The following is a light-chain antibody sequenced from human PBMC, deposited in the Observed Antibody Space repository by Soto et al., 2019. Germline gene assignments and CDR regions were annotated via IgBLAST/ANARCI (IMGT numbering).Light chain of an antibody. V-gene: IGKV3-20*01. J-gene: IGKJ4*01. CDR1: QSVSSSY. CDR3: QQYGSSPPGLT. CDR2: GAS. Sequence: VFTQSACTLSLSPGERATLSCRASQSVSSSYLAWYQQKPGQAPRLLIYGASSRATGIPDRFSGSGSGTDFTLTISRLEPEDFAVYYCQQYGSSPPGLTFGGGTKVDIK.